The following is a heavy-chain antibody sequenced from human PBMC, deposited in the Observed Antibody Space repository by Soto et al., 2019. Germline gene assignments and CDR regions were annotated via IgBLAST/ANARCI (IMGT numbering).Heavy chain of an antibody. CDR2: INHSGST. CDR1: GGSFSGYY. CDR3: AREYGGNSGTFDY. Sequence: KPSETLSLTCAVYGGSFSGYYWSWIRQPPGKGLEWIGEINHSGSTNYNPSLKSRVTISVDTSKNQFSLKLSSVTAADTAVYYCAREYGGNSGTFDYWGQGTLVTVPQ. D-gene: IGHD2-21*02. J-gene: IGHJ4*02. V-gene: IGHV4-34*01.